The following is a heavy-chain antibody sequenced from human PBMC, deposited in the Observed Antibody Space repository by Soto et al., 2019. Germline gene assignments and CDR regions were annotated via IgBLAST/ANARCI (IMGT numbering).Heavy chain of an antibody. CDR3: ARGGMITFGGVIANPYYYYGMDV. CDR1: CGSIISGDYC. J-gene: IGHJ6*02. V-gene: IGHV4-30-4*01. Sequence: KPSETLSLTCTFSCGSIISGDYCWSWIRQPPGKGLEWIGYIYYSGSTYYNPSLKSRVTISVDTSKNQFSLKLSSVTAADTAVYYCARGGMITFGGVIANPYYYYGMDVWGQGTTVTVSS. D-gene: IGHD3-16*02. CDR2: IYYSGST.